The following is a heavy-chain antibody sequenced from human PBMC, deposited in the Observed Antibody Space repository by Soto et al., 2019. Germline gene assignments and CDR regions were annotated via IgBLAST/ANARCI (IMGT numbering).Heavy chain of an antibody. CDR1: GYTFTSYA. V-gene: IGHV1-3*01. CDR3: ARVNRYYDSSGYHDAFDI. CDR2: INAGNGNT. D-gene: IGHD3-22*01. J-gene: IGHJ3*02. Sequence: ASVKVSCKASGYTFTSYAMHWVRQAPGQRLEWMGWINAGNGNTKYSQKFQGRVTITRDTSASTAYMELSSLRSEDTAVYYCARVNRYYDSSGYHDAFDIWGQGTMVTVSS.